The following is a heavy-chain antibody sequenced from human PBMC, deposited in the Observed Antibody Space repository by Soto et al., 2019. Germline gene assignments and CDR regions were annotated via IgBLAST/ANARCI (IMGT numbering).Heavy chain of an antibody. CDR3: ARPLWRDDYNWGYFDL. Sequence: QVQLVETGGGVVQPERSLRLSCAASGFTFSSYAMHWVRQAPGKGLERGAVISYDGSNKYYADSVKGRFTISRDNSKNTLYLQMNSLRAEDTAVYYCARPLWRDDYNWGYFDLWGRGTLVTVSS. D-gene: IGHD4-4*01. CDR1: GFTFSSYA. J-gene: IGHJ2*01. CDR2: ISYDGSNK. V-gene: IGHV3-30-3*01.